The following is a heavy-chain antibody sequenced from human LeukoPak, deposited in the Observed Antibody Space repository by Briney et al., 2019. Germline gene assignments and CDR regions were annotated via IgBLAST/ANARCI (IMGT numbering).Heavy chain of an antibody. CDR1: GGSISSYY. D-gene: IGHD3-10*01. J-gene: IGHJ5*02. CDR3: ARDPYPGVWFDP. CDR2: IYYSGST. Sequence: SETLSLTCTVSGGSISSYYWSWIRQPPGKGLEWIGYIYYSGSTNYNPPLKSRVTISVDTSKNQFSLKLSSVTAADTAVYYCARDPYPGVWFDPWGQGTLVTVSS. V-gene: IGHV4-59*01.